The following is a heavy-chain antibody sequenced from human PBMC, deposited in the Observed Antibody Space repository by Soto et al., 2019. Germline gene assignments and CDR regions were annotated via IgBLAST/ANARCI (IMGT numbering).Heavy chain of an antibody. CDR3: ARRLYGAYDY. CDR2: ISTYNGNT. J-gene: IGHJ4*02. Sequence: QAQLVQSGAEVKEPGASVKVSCTASVYSFTTSGITWVRQAPGQGLEWMGWISTYNGNTNYAQKLQDRVTLTTDTSTSTAYMELRSLRSDDTAVYYCARRLYGAYDYWGQGTLVTVSS. CDR1: VYSFTTSG. V-gene: IGHV1-18*01. D-gene: IGHD4-17*01.